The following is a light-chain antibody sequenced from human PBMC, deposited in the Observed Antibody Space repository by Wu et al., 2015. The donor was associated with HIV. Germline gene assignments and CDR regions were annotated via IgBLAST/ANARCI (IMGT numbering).Light chain of an antibody. CDR2: DAS. J-gene: IGKJ1*01. V-gene: IGKV3-20*01. CDR3: QQYGSSPSWT. Sequence: EIVLTQSPATLSLSPGERATLSCRASQSVSNYLAWYQQKPGQAPRLLIYDASNRATGIPARFSGSGSGTDFTLTISRLEPEDFAVYYCQQYGSSPSWTFGQGTKVEIK. CDR1: QSVSNY.